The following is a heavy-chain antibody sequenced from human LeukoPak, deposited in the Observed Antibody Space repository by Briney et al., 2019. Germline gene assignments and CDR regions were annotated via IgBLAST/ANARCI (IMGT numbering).Heavy chain of an antibody. CDR2: ISYDGSNK. CDR1: GFTFRNYG. CDR3: ARDARQEWLRLGTLDY. Sequence: GGSLRLSCAASGFTFRNYGMHWVRQAPGKGLDWVAVISYDGSNKYYADSVKGRFTFSRDNSKRTLYLQMNSLRAEDTAVYYCARDARQEWLRLGTLDYWGQGSLVTVSS. D-gene: IGHD5-12*01. V-gene: IGHV3-30*03. J-gene: IGHJ4*02.